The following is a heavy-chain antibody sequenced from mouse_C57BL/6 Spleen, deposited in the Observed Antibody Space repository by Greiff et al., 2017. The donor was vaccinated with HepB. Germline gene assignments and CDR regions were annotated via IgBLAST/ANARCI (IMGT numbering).Heavy chain of an antibody. CDR2: IDPEDGDT. CDR3: TSYYYGSSYAFAY. Sequence: EVKLMESGAELVRPGASVKLSCTASGFNIKDYYMHWVKQRPEQGLEWIGRIDPEDGDTEYAPKFQGKATMTADTSSNTAYLQLSSLTSEDTAVYYCTSYYYGSSYAFAYWGQGTLVTVSA. CDR1: GFNIKDYY. D-gene: IGHD1-1*01. J-gene: IGHJ3*01. V-gene: IGHV14-1*01.